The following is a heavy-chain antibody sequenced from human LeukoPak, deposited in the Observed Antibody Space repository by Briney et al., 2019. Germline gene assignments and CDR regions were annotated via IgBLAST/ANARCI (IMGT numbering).Heavy chain of an antibody. CDR1: GYSVSSGYF. V-gene: IGHV4-38-2*01. D-gene: IGHD2-15*01. CDR2: IHVIGTT. Sequence: AETLSLTCAVSGYSVSSGYFWGWIRQPPGKRVALLGGIHVIGTTYYNTSLKSRVTISLDTSKHQFSLKLSSVTAAETAVYFCARFFHSGGLLRDFDYWGQGTLVTVSS. CDR3: ARFFHSGGLLRDFDY. J-gene: IGHJ4*02.